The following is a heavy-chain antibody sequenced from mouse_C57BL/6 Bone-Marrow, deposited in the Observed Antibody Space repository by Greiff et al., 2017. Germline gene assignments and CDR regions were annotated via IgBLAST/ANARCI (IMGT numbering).Heavy chain of an antibody. D-gene: IGHD2-2*01. CDR2: ILPGSGST. CDR3: ARLRESTMVTTRNWFAY. CDR1: GYTFTGYW. J-gene: IGHJ3*01. Sequence: VQLQQPGAELMKPGASVKLSCKATGYTFTGYWIEWVKQRPGHGLEWIGEILPGSGSTNYNEKFKGKATFTADTSSNTAYMQLSSLTTEDSAIYYCARLRESTMVTTRNWFAYWGQGTLVTVSA. V-gene: IGHV1-9*01.